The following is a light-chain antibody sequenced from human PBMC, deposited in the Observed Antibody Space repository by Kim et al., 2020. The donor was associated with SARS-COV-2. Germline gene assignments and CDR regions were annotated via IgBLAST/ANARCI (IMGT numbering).Light chain of an antibody. CDR3: QHYNNWPS. CDR2: GAS. CDR1: QSVSNN. V-gene: IGKV3-15*01. J-gene: IGKJ5*01. Sequence: EIVMTQSPVTLSVSPGERATLSCRASQSVSNNLAWYQQKPGQAPRLLIYGASTRATGIPARFSGSGSGTEFTLTISSLQSEDFAVYYCQHYNNWPSFGQVTRLEIK.